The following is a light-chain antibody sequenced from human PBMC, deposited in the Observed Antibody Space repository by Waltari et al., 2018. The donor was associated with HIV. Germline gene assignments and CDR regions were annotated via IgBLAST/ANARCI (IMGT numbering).Light chain of an antibody. CDR3: CSYAGTNWV. V-gene: IGLV2-23*01. CDR1: SSDVGSYNI. J-gene: IGLJ3*02. Sequence: QSALTQPASVSGSPGQSITISCTGTSSDVGSYNIVSWYQQHPGKAPKLMIYEGSKRPSGVSNRVAGSKSGNTASLTISGLQAEDEADYYCCSYAGTNWVFGGGTKLTVL. CDR2: EGS.